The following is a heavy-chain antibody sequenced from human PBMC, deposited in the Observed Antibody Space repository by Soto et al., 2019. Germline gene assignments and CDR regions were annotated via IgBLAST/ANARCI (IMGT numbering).Heavy chain of an antibody. D-gene: IGHD6-6*01. Sequence: SETLSLTCTVSGGSISSYYWSWIRQPPGKGLEWIGYIYYSGSTNYNPSLKSRITISVDTSKNQFSLKLSSVTAADTAVYYCARLDAGIAARQFDYWGQGTLVTVSS. CDR3: ARLDAGIAARQFDY. CDR1: GGSISSYY. V-gene: IGHV4-59*08. J-gene: IGHJ4*02. CDR2: IYYSGST.